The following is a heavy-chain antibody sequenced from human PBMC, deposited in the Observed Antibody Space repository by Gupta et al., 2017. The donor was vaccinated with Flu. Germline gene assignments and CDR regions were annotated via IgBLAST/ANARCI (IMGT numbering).Heavy chain of an antibody. V-gene: IGHV3-30*18. Sequence: QVQLVESGGGVVQPGRSLRLSCAASGFTFSSYRMHWVRQAPGKGLEWVAVISYDGSNKYYADSVKGRFTISRDNSKNTLYLQMNSLRAEDTAVYYCAKGGYYDSSGSPFDYWGQGTLVTVSS. CDR1: GFTFSSYR. CDR3: AKGGYYDSSGSPFDY. CDR2: ISYDGSNK. D-gene: IGHD3-22*01. J-gene: IGHJ4*02.